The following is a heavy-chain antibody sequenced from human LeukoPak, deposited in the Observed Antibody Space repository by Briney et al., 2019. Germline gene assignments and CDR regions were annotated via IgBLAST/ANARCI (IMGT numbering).Heavy chain of an antibody. V-gene: IGHV3-23*01. D-gene: IGHD2-2*01. CDR3: AKVGLGRGYCSSTSCYFVDI. CDR2: ISGSGGST. Sequence: PGGSLRLSCAASGFTFSSYTMSWVRQAPGKGLEWVSAISGSGGSTYYADSVKGRFTISRDNSKNTLYLQMNSLRAEDTAVYYCAKVGLGRGYCSSTSCYFVDIWGQGTMVTVSS. CDR1: GFTFSSYT. J-gene: IGHJ3*02.